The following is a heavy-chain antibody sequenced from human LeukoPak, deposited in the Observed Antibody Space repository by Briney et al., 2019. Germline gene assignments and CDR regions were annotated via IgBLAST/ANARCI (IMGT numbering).Heavy chain of an antibody. CDR3: ARAPGPAAMSDY. CDR2: IYYSGST. V-gene: IGHV4-39*01. J-gene: IGHJ4*02. D-gene: IGHD2-2*01. Sequence: SETLSLTCTVSGGSISSSSCYWGWIRQPPGKGLEWIGSIYYSGSTYYNPSLKSRVTISVDTSKNQFSLKLSSVTAADTAVYYCARAPGPAAMSDYWGQGTLVTVSS. CDR1: GGSISSSSCY.